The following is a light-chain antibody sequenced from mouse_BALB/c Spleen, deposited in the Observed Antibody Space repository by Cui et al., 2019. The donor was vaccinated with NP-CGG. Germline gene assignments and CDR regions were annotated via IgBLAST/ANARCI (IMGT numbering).Light chain of an antibody. CDR1: TGAVTTSNY. CDR2: GTN. J-gene: IGLJ1*01. V-gene: IGLV1*01. Sequence: QAVVTQASALTTSPGETVTLTCRSSTGAVTTSNYANWVQEKPDNLFTGLIGGTNNRAPGIPARFSGSLTGDKAALTITGAQTEDEAIYFCALWYSNHWVFGGGTKLTVL. CDR3: ALWYSNHWV.